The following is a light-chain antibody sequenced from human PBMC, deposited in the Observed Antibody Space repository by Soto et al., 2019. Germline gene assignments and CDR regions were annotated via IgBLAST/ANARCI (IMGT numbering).Light chain of an antibody. Sequence: EKVMTQSPATLSVSPGERATLSCRASQSVSSNLAWYQQKPGQAPRLLIYDASTRATGIPARFSGSGSGTEFTLTISSLQSEDLAGYYCQQYDDWPETFGQGTKVEIK. J-gene: IGKJ1*01. CDR2: DAS. CDR1: QSVSSN. V-gene: IGKV3-15*01. CDR3: QQYDDWPET.